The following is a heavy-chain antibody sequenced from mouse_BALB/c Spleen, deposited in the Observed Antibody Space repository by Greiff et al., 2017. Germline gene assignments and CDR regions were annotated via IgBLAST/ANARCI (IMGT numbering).Heavy chain of an antibody. CDR2: IDPENGDT. V-gene: IGHV14-4*02. D-gene: IGHD2-12*01. Sequence: EVKLQQSGAELVRSGASVKLSCTASGFNIKDYYMHWVKQRPEQGLEWIGWIDPENGDTEYAPKFQGKATMTADTSSNTAYLQLSSLTSEDTAVYYCHGYDDAMDYWGQGTSVTVSS. J-gene: IGHJ4*01. CDR1: GFNIKDYY. CDR3: HGYDDAMDY.